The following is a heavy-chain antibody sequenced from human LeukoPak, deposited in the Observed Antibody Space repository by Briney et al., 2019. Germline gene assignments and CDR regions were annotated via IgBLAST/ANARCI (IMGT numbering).Heavy chain of an antibody. CDR2: IYYSGTT. D-gene: IGHD3-3*01. CDR3: ARLRFDFWSGYTHPYFDY. CDR1: GGSISSSSYS. J-gene: IGHJ4*02. V-gene: IGHV4-39*01. Sequence: SETLSLTCTVSGGSISSSSYSWGWIRQPPGKGLEWIGNIYYSGTTHYDPSLKSRVTISVDTSKIQFSLKLSSVAATDTAVYFCARLRFDFWSGYTHPYFDYWGQGTLVTVSS.